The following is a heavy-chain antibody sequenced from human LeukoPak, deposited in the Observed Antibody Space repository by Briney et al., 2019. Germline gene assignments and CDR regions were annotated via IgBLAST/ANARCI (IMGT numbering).Heavy chain of an antibody. V-gene: IGHV1-69*05. CDR1: GGTFSSYA. D-gene: IGHD5-24*01. Sequence: ASVKVSCKASGGTFSSYAISWVRQAPGQGLVWMGRIIPIFGTANYAQKFQGRVTITTDESTSTAYMELSSLRSEDTAVYYCARDQGYSYDYWGQGTLVTVSS. CDR2: IIPIFGTA. CDR3: ARDQGYSYDY. J-gene: IGHJ4*02.